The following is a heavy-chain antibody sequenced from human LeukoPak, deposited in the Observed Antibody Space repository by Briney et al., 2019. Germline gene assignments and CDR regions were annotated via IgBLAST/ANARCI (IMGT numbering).Heavy chain of an antibody. V-gene: IGHV3-7*01. CDR2: IKQEGTER. Sequence: GGSLRLSCAASGFTFRDSWVSWVRQAPGKGLQWVANIKQEGTERNYVDSVKGRFTISRDNTRSSLYLYMNGLRAEDTAVYYCARDGGGPLDWGQGTLVTVSS. CDR1: GFTFRDSW. CDR3: ARDGGGPLD. D-gene: IGHD3-10*01. J-gene: IGHJ4*02.